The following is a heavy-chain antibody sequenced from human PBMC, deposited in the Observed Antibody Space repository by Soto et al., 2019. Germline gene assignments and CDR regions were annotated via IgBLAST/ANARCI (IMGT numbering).Heavy chain of an antibody. Sequence: SETLSLTCTVSGGPISSYYWSWIRQPPGKGLEWIGYIYYSGSTNYNPSLKSRVTISVDTSKNQFSLKLSSVTAADTAVYYCARDRFKAVNYFDYWGQGTLVTVSS. D-gene: IGHD4-17*01. CDR1: GGPISSYY. J-gene: IGHJ4*02. CDR2: IYYSGST. V-gene: IGHV4-59*01. CDR3: ARDRFKAVNYFDY.